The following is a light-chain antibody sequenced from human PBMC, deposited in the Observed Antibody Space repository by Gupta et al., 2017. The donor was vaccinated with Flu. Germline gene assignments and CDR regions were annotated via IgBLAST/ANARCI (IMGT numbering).Light chain of an antibody. CDR1: NVGSKS. CDR2: ADS. J-gene: IGLJ3*02. V-gene: IGLV3-21*03. CDR3: QVWDSSTDHRV. Sequence: GKTARITTGGNNVGSKSVHWYQQKPGQAPVLVVHADSDRPSGIPDRFSGSNSGNTATLTISRVEAGDEADYYCQVWDSSTDHRVFGGGTKLTVL.